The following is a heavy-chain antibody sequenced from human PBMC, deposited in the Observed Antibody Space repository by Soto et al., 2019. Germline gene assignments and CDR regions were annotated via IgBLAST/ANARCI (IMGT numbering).Heavy chain of an antibody. CDR2: ISGTGAST. Sequence: GGALRLSFAASGFTFSIYAMSWVLQAPGKXLXXVSAISGTGASTYYPDPLKGRFTIPRDNSKNTLSLQMNSLTAEDTPVYYRAKHLPNYHFRSGYYPLHLDAFDIWGQGTMVTVSS. J-gene: IGHJ3*02. CDR1: GFTFSIYA. D-gene: IGHD3-3*01. CDR3: AKHLPNYHFRSGYYPLHLDAFDI. V-gene: IGHV3-23*01.